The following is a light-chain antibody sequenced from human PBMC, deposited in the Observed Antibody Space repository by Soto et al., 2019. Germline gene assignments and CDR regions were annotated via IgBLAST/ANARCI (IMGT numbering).Light chain of an antibody. CDR1: QSVISSY. V-gene: IGKV3-20*01. Sequence: EIVLTQSPGTLSLSPGERASLSCRDSQSVISSYLAWYQQKPGQAPRLLICGASSRATGIPDRFSGSGSGTDFTLTISRLEPEDLAVYHFQQYGSSPWTFGQGTKVEIK. CDR2: GAS. CDR3: QQYGSSPWT. J-gene: IGKJ1*01.